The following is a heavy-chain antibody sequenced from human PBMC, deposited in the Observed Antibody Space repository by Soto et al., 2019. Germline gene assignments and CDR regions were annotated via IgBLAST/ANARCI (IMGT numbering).Heavy chain of an antibody. CDR3: ARIKVRLLEWTHGPFDS. Sequence: QVQLRETAPGLVKPSGTLSLICSVPGGSLGTSNWWSWVRQSPGKGLQWIGDIYETGRTKYNPSLQSRLTIAVDEQKTQYAVKLAYVTAADPAGYCCARIKVRLLEWTHGPFDSWGQGNVVIVSS. CDR1: GGSLGTSNW. V-gene: IGHV4-4*01. CDR2: IYETGRT. J-gene: IGHJ4*02. D-gene: IGHD3-3*01.